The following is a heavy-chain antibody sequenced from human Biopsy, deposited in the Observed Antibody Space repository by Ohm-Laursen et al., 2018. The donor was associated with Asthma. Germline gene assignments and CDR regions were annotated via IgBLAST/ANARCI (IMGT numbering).Heavy chain of an antibody. CDR2: THYSGTT. CDR1: GVSISSRSHY. Sequence: SDTLSLTCDVSGVSISSRSHYWGWIRQPPGKGLEYIGYTHYSGTTNTDPSLTGRVTMSVDTSKNQFSLKVTSVTAADTAVYFCARVRGAFYESSVKNAFDVWGQGTMVTVSS. D-gene: IGHD3-22*01. CDR3: ARVRGAFYESSVKNAFDV. V-gene: IGHV4-61*05. J-gene: IGHJ3*01.